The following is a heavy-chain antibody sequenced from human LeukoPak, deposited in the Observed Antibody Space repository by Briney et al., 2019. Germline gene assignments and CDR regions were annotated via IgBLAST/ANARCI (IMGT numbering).Heavy chain of an antibody. CDR2: ISAYNGNT. D-gene: IGHD6-13*01. CDR1: GYTFTSYG. V-gene: IGHV1-18*01. J-gene: IGHJ4*02. Sequence: GASVKVSCKASGYTFTSYGISWVRQAPGQGLEWMGWISAYNGNTNYAQKFQGRVTMTTDTSTSTAYMELRSLRSDDTAVYYCARDRGSSWYPDYFDYWGQGTLVTVSS. CDR3: ARDRGSSWYPDYFDY.